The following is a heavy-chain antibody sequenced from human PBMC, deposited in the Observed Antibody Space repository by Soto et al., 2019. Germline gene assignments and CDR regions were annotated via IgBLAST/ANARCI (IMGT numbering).Heavy chain of an antibody. J-gene: IGHJ6*03. V-gene: IGHV6-1*01. Sequence: PSQTLSLTCAISGDSVSSNSAAWNWIRQSPSRGLEWLGRTYYRSRWYNDYAVSVKSRITVNPDTSKNQFSLHLNSVTPEDTAVYYCARKKRAAGLYYYYYYMDVWGKGTTVTVSS. CDR2: TYYRSRWYN. CDR3: ARKKRAAGLYYYYYYMDV. CDR1: GDSVSSNSAA. D-gene: IGHD6-13*01.